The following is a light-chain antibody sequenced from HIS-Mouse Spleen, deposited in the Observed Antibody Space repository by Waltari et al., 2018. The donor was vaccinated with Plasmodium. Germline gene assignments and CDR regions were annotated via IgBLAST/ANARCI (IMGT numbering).Light chain of an antibody. CDR2: EVS. CDR3: SSYAGSNNLV. CDR1: SSDVGGYNY. V-gene: IGLV2-8*01. Sequence: QSALTQPPSASGSPGQSVTISCTGTSSDVGGYNYVSWYQQHPGTAPKLMIYEVSKRPSGFPDRVSGSKSGNTASLTVSGLQAEDEADYYCSSYAGSNNLVFGGGTKLTVL. J-gene: IGLJ2*01.